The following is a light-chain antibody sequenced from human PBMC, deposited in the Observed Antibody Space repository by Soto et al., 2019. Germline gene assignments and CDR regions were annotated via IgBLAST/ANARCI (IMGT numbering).Light chain of an antibody. Sequence: EIVLTQSPGSLSLSPGERATLSCRASQSVDSTFFAWYQKKPGQAPRLLIYGASKRATGVPDRFSGSGCGTECTLTISRLELEDFAVYYCQQYISSVTFGQGTKVEI. V-gene: IGKV3-20*01. CDR1: QSVDSTF. J-gene: IGKJ1*01. CDR2: GAS. CDR3: QQYISSVT.